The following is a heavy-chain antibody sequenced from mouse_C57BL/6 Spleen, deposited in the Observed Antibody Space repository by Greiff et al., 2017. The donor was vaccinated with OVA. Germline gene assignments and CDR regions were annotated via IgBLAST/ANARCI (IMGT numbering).Heavy chain of an antibody. CDR1: GYAFSSYW. D-gene: IGHD2-1*01. CDR2: IYPGDGDT. Sequence: VQLQQSGAELVKPGASVKISCKASGYAFSSYWMNWVKQRPGKGLEWIGQIYPGDGDTNYNGKFKGKATLTADKSSSTAYMQLSSLTSEDSAVYFCAREGDGNYQAWFAYWGQGTLVTVSA. V-gene: IGHV1-80*01. J-gene: IGHJ3*01. CDR3: AREGDGNYQAWFAY.